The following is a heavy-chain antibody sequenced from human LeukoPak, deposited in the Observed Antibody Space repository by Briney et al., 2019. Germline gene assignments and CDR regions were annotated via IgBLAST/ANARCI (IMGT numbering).Heavy chain of an antibody. D-gene: IGHD4-17*01. V-gene: IGHV3-30-3*01. CDR2: ISYDGSNK. J-gene: IGHJ6*02. CDR1: GFTFSSYA. CDR3: AGGDYVPLYYYYGMDV. Sequence: PGRSLRLSCAASGFTFSSYAMRWVRQAPGKGLEWVAVISYDGSNKCYADSVKGRFTISRDNSKNTLYLQMNSLRAEDTAVYYCAGGDYVPLYYYYGMDVWGQGTTVTVSS.